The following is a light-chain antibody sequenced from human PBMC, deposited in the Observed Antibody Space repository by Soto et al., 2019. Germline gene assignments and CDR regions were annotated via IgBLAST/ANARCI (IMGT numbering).Light chain of an antibody. V-gene: IGKV2-28*01. Sequence: EIVMTQSPLSLPVTPGEPASISCRSSQSLLHSNGYDSLDWYLQKPGQSPQLLIYLGSNRASGVHARFSGSGSGTDFTLKISRVEADDVGVYYCMQSLQSRPTLGQGTKVEIK. CDR2: LGS. CDR1: QSLLHSNGYDS. CDR3: MQSLQSRPT. J-gene: IGKJ1*01.